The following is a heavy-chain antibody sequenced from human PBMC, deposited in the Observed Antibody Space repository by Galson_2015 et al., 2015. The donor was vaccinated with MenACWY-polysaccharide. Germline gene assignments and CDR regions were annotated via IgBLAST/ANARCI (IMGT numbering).Heavy chain of an antibody. CDR3: ARGDETNWFDP. J-gene: IGHJ5*02. V-gene: IGHV3-30-3*01. Sequence: SLRLSCAASGFTFSSYAMHWVRQAPGKGLEWVAVISCDGSNKYYADSVKGRFTISRDNSKNTLYLQMNSLRAEDTAVYYCARGDETNWFDPWGQGTLVTVSS. CDR2: ISCDGSNK. CDR1: GFTFSSYA.